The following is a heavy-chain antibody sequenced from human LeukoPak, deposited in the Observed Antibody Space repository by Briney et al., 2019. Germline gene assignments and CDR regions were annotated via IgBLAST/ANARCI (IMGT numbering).Heavy chain of an antibody. CDR3: ARRPYGDYSLNWFDP. D-gene: IGHD4-17*01. Sequence: ASVKVSCKASGYTFTSYDINWVRQATGQGREWMGWMNPNSGNTGYAQKFQGRVTMTRNTSISTAYMELSSLRSEDTAVYYCARRPYGDYSLNWFDPWGQGTLVTVSS. J-gene: IGHJ5*02. V-gene: IGHV1-8*01. CDR2: MNPNSGNT. CDR1: GYTFTSYD.